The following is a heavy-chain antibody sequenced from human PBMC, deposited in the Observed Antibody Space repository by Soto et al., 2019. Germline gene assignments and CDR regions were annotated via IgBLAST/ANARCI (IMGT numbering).Heavy chain of an antibody. CDR3: ARGLITGSHYSGGWYYFDS. CDR1: GESFSGYI. CDR2: INPSGSA. Sequence: QVQLQQSGAGLLKPSETLSLTCAVYGESFSGYIWTWIRQTPGKGLHWIGQINPSGSASYNPSLKSRVTISVHTSNSQFSLELSSVTAADTAVYYCARGLITGSHYSGGWYYFDSWGQGTQVTVSS. V-gene: IGHV4-34*01. D-gene: IGHD6-19*01. J-gene: IGHJ4*02.